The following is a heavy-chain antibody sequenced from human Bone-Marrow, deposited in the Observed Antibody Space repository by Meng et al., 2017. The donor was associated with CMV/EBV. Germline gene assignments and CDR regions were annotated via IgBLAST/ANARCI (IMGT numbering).Heavy chain of an antibody. J-gene: IGHJ5*02. CDR1: GGSVSSGSYY. Sequence: SETLSLTCTVSGGSVSSGSYYWSWIRQPPGKGLEWIGEINHSGSTNYNPSLKSRVTISVDTSKNQFSLKLSSVTAADTAVYYCARGVRQWLADGFDPWGQGTLVTVSS. D-gene: IGHD6-19*01. V-gene: IGHV4-61*01. CDR2: INHSGST. CDR3: ARGVRQWLADGFDP.